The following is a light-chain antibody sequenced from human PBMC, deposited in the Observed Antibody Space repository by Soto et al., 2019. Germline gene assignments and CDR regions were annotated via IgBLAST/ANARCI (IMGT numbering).Light chain of an antibody. CDR3: QVWDSSSDVV. J-gene: IGLJ2*01. Sequence: SYELTQPHSVSVAPGQTATLTCGGNKIDTKGVSWYQQMPGQAPVLVVYDDSARPSGIPERFSGSNSGNTATLTIARVEAGDEADYYCQVWDSSSDVVFGGGTQLTVL. CDR2: DDS. V-gene: IGLV3-21*02. CDR1: KIDTKG.